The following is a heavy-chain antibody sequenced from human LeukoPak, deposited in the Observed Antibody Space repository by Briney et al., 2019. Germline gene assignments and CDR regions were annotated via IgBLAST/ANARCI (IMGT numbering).Heavy chain of an antibody. CDR1: GYSISSGYY. D-gene: IGHD6-6*01. CDR2: IYHSGST. V-gene: IGHV4-38-2*02. CDR3: ARDLTEDWQLVREGIL. J-gene: IGHJ4*02. Sequence: PSETLSLTCTVSGYSISSGYYWGWIRQPPGKGLEWIGSIYHSGSTYYNPSLKSRVTISVDTSKNQFSLKLSSVTAADTAVYYCARDLTEDWQLVREGILWGQGTLVTVSS.